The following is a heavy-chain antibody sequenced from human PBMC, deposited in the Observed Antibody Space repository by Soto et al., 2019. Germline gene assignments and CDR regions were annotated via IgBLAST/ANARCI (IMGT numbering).Heavy chain of an antibody. CDR1: GFTFSNVE. V-gene: IGHV3-48*03. CDR2: ITRNSRTI. J-gene: IGHJ4*02. CDR3: AKEATNINNFDY. Sequence: GGSLRLSCAGSGFTFSNVEMTWVRQAPGKGLEWISYITRNSRTIYYADSVKGRFTISRDNAENSLYLQMNSLRAEDTAVYYCAKEATNINNFDYWGQG. D-gene: IGHD1-26*01.